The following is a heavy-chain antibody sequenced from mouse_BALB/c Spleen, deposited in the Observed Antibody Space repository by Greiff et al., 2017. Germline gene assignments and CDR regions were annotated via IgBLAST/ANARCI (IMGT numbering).Heavy chain of an antibody. J-gene: IGHJ4*01. CDR1: GFSLTSYG. CDR3: AEGSYGSNLYYAMDY. D-gene: IGHD1-1*01. Sequence: VQVVESGPGLVAPSQSLSITCTVSGFSLTSYGVSWVRQPPGKGLEWLGVIWGEGSTNYHSALISRLSISKDNSKSQVFLKLNSLQTDDTAMYYYAEGSYGSNLYYAMDYWGQGTSVTVSS. CDR2: IWGEGST. V-gene: IGHV2-3*01.